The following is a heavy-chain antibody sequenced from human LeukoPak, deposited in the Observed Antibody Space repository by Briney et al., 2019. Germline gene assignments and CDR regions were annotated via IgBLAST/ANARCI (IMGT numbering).Heavy chain of an antibody. CDR1: GGSISSGSYY. V-gene: IGHV4-61*02. D-gene: IGHD3-10*01. CDR3: AGGRYYYGPGSTNWFDP. CDR2: IYTSGST. J-gene: IGHJ5*02. Sequence: SETLSLTCTVSGGSISSGSYYWSWIRQPAGKGLEWIGRIYTSGSTNYNPSLKSRVTISVDTSKNQFSLKLSSVTAADTAVYYCAGGRYYYGPGSTNWFDPWGQGTLVTVSS.